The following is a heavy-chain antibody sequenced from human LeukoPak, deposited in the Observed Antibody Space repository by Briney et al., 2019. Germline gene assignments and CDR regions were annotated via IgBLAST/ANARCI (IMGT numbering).Heavy chain of an antibody. J-gene: IGHJ1*01. CDR1: GFTSSSYA. V-gene: IGHV3-23*01. Sequence: PGGSLRLSCAASGFTSSSYAMSWVRQAPGKGLEWVSAISGSGGSTYYADSVKGRFTISRDNSKNTLYLQMNSLRAEDTAVYYCATAGVPYSFPFQHWGQGTLVTVSS. D-gene: IGHD2-15*01. CDR3: ATAGVPYSFPFQH. CDR2: ISGSGGST.